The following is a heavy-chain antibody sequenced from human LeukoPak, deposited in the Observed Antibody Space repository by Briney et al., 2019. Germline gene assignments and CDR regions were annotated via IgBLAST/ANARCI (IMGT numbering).Heavy chain of an antibody. J-gene: IGHJ4*02. D-gene: IGHD2-15*01. CDR3: AKGHCSGGSCYGTDY. V-gene: IGHV3-23*01. Sequence: GGSLRLSCAASGFTFSSYAMRWVRQAPGKGLEWVSAISGSGENTFCADSVKGRFAIARDNSKNTLYLQMNSLRAEDTAVYYCAKGHCSGGSCYGTDYWGQGTLVTVSS. CDR2: ISGSGENT. CDR1: GFTFSSYA.